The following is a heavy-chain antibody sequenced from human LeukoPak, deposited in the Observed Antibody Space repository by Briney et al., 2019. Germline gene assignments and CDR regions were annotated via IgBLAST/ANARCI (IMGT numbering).Heavy chain of an antibody. CDR3: AKHGVLLWFGELQHAFDT. D-gene: IGHD3-10*01. Sequence: GGSLRLSCAASGFTFSSYAMSWVRQAPGKGLEWVSAISGSGGSTYYADSVKGRFTISRDNSKNTLYLQMNSLRAEDTAVYYCAKHGVLLWFGELQHAFDTWGQGTMVTVSS. V-gene: IGHV3-23*01. CDR1: GFTFSSYA. J-gene: IGHJ3*02. CDR2: ISGSGGST.